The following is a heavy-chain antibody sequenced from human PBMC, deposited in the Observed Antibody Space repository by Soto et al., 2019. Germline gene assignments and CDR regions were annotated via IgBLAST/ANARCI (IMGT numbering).Heavy chain of an antibody. CDR3: ARGRMITFGGVIVLAYYFDY. CDR1: GGSISSYY. Sequence: PSETLSLTCTVSGGSISSYYWSWIRQPPGKGLEWIGYIYYSGSTNYNPSLKSRVTISVDTSKNQFSLKLSSVTAADTAVYYCARGRMITFGGVIVLAYYFDYWGQGTLVTVSS. CDR2: IYYSGST. D-gene: IGHD3-16*02. V-gene: IGHV4-59*01. J-gene: IGHJ4*02.